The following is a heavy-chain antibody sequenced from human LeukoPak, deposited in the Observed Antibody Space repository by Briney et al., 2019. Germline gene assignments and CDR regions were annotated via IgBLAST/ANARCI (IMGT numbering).Heavy chain of an antibody. V-gene: IGHV4-59*01. D-gene: IGHD6-13*01. CDR2: IYYSGST. J-gene: IGHJ1*01. CDR3: ARRSQQLRYFQH. CDR1: GGSISSYY. Sequence: SETLSLTCTVSGGSISSYYWSWLRQPPGKGLEWIGYIYYSGSTNYNPSLKSRVTISVDTSKNQFSLKLSSVTAADTAVYYCARRSQQLRYFQHWGQGTLVTVSS.